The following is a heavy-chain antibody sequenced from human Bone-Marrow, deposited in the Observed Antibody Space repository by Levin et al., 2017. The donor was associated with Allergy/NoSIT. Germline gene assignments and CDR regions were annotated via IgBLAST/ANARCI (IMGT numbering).Heavy chain of an antibody. Sequence: SETLSLTCAVSSISIRGYYWGWIRQPPGRGLEWIGSIYSSGSTNYNPSLKSRVTISIDTSENQFSLELTSVTAADTAVYYCARATEDSGYYRQSFDYWGQGTLVTVSS. V-gene: IGHV4-59*01. CDR3: ARATEDSGYYRQSFDY. CDR1: SISIRGYY. J-gene: IGHJ4*02. D-gene: IGHD3-22*01. CDR2: IYSSGST.